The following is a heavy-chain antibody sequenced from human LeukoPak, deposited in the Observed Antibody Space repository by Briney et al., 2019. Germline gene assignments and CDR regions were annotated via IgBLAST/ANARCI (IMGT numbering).Heavy chain of an antibody. CDR3: ARDLPIDY. CDR1: GFTFSSYS. Sequence: PGGSLRLSCAASGFTFSSYSMNWVRQAPGKGLEWVSSISSSSTFIYHADSVKGRFTISRDNAKNSLYLQMNSLRAEDTAVYYCARDLPIDYWGQGTLVTVSS. V-gene: IGHV3-21*04. J-gene: IGHJ4*02. CDR2: ISSSSTFI.